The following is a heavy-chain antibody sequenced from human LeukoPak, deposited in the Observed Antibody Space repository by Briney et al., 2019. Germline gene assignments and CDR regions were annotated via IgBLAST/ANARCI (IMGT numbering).Heavy chain of an antibody. Sequence: SETLSLTCTVSGYSISSGYYWGWIRQPPGKGLEWIGSIYHSGSTYYNPSLKSRVTISVDTSKNQFSLKLSSVTAADTAVYYCARGNIRQWLVLGGRGCFFDYWGQGTLVTVSS. V-gene: IGHV4-38-2*02. CDR2: IYHSGST. CDR3: ARGNIRQWLVLGGRGCFFDY. J-gene: IGHJ4*02. D-gene: IGHD6-19*01. CDR1: GYSISSGYY.